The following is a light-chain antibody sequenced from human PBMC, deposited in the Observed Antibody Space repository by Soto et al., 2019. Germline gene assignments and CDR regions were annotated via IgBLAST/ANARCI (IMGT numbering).Light chain of an antibody. Sequence: QSALTQPPSASGSPGQSVTISCTGTSSDVGGYDYVSWYQQHPGKAPKLLIYAVSRRPSGVPDRFSGSKSGNTASLTVSGLQAEDEADYYCSSYANTNKLVFGGGTQLTVL. CDR2: AVS. V-gene: IGLV2-8*01. CDR1: SSDVGGYDY. J-gene: IGLJ2*01. CDR3: SSYANTNKLV.